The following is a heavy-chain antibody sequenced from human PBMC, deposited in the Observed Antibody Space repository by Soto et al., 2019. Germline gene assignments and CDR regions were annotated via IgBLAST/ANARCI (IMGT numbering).Heavy chain of an antibody. CDR3: ARDRRAVTYGYYYYYGLDV. CDR1: GGTFSSYA. Sequence: SVKVSCKSSGGTFSSYAISWVRQAPGQGLEWMGGIIPIFGTANYAQKFQGRVTITADEFTSTAYMELSRLRSEDTAVYYCARDRRAVTYGYYYYYGLDVWGQGTTVTVS. J-gene: IGHJ6*02. D-gene: IGHD4-17*01. CDR2: IIPIFGTA. V-gene: IGHV1-69*13.